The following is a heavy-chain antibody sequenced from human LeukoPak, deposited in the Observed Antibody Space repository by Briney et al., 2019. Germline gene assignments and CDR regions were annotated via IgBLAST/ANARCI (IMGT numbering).Heavy chain of an antibody. CDR1: GFTFCDYY. CDR2: ISSSGSTI. V-gene: IGHV3-11*01. J-gene: IGHJ6*03. Sequence: GGSLRLYCAASGFTFCDYYMSWIRQAPGKGLEWVSYISSSGSTIYYADSVKGRFTISRDNAKNSLYLQMNSLRAEDTAVYYCARRPHYYYYMDVWGKGTTVTVSS. CDR3: ARRPHYYYYMDV.